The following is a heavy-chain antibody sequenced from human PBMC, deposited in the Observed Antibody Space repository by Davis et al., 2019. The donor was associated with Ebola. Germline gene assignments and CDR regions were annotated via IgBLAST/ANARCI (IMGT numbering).Heavy chain of an antibody. CDR2: SNPKNGAT. CDR3: ARPLLPCSHAACSFDY. J-gene: IGHJ4*03. V-gene: IGHV1-2*02. CDR1: GYTFNGYY. Sequence: ASVKVSCKVSGYTFNGYYMHWVRQAPGQGLEWMGWSNPKNGATKYSQTFQGRVTMTSDASITTAYMELTRLTSDDTAVYYCARPLLPCSHAACSFDYWGQGTLVTVSS. D-gene: IGHD2-15*01.